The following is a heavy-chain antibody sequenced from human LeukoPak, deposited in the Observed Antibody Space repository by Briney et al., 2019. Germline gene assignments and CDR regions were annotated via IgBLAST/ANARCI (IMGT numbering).Heavy chain of an antibody. Sequence: ASVKVSCKASGYTFTSYGISWVRQAPGQGLEWMGWIIVYNGNTNYAQKFQGRVTMTTDTSTSTAYMELRSLRSDDTAVYYCAREGAEAGLRYSYYYGMDVWGQGTTVTVSS. CDR2: IIVYNGNT. CDR1: GYTFTSYG. D-gene: IGHD6-19*01. CDR3: AREGAEAGLRYSYYYGMDV. V-gene: IGHV1-18*01. J-gene: IGHJ6*02.